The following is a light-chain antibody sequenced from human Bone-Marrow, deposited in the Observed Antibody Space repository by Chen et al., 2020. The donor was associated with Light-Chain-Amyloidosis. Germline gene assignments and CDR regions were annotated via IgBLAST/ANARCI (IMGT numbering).Light chain of an antibody. CDR2: KAS. CDR1: ESVSTY. Sequence: DIQMTQSPSTLSASVGDRVTITCRATESVSTYLAWYQQKPGKAPRLLIYKASALEDGGPSRFSGSGSGTEFTLAISSLQPDDSATYYCQHYKTYPYTFGPGTKLE. CDR3: QHYKTYPYT. V-gene: IGKV1-5*03. J-gene: IGKJ2*01.